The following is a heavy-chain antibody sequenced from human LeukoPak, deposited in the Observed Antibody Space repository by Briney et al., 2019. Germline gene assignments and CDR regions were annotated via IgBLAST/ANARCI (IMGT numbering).Heavy chain of an antibody. CDR1: GGSVSSYY. V-gene: IGHV4-59*02. D-gene: IGHD2-21*02. J-gene: IGHJ4*02. CDR2: IYYTGSG. CDR3: ARDGPYPEICGGDCYTLDY. Sequence: SETLSLTCTVSGGSVSSYYWSWIRQPPGKGLEWIGYIYYTGSGDNSPSLKSRVTMSVDTSKNRFSLRLNSVTAEDTAVYYCARDGPYPEICGGDCYTLDYWGQGTLVTVSS.